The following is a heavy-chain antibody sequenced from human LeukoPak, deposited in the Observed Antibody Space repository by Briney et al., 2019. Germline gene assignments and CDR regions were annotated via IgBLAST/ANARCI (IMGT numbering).Heavy chain of an antibody. V-gene: IGHV1-69*13. J-gene: IGHJ3*02. CDR1: GGTFSSYA. D-gene: IGHD1-26*01. CDR3: AREGVGELRVYHAFDI. Sequence: SVKVSCKASGGTFSSYAISWVRQAPGQGLEWMGGIIPIFGTANYAQKFQGRVTITADESTSTAYMELSSLRSEDTAVYYCAREGVGELRVYHAFDIWGQGTMVTVSS. CDR2: IIPIFGTA.